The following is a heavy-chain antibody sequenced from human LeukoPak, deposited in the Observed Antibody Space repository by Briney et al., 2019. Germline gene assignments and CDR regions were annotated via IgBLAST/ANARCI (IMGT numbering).Heavy chain of an antibody. J-gene: IGHJ4*02. CDR1: GFTFSSYA. Sequence: GGSLRLSCAASGFTFSSYAMSWVRQAPGEGLEWVSAISGSGGSTYYADSVKGRFTISRDNSKNTLYLQMNSLRAEDTAVYYCAEVADTNYDYVWGINFDYWGQGTLVTVSS. V-gene: IGHV3-23*01. CDR3: AEVADTNYDYVWGINFDY. CDR2: ISGSGGST. D-gene: IGHD3-16*01.